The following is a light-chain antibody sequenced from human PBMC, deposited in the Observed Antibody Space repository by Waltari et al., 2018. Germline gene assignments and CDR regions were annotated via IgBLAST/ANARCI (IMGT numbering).Light chain of an antibody. CDR1: SSDIGGYDY. V-gene: IGLV2-8*01. J-gene: IGLJ1*01. CDR2: EVN. Sequence: QSALTQPPSASGSPGQSVTLSCTGTSSDIGGYDYVSWYQQHPGKAPRLIIFEVNKRPSVVPDRFSGSKSGNTAALTISGLQTADEADYYCSSFAGIINYYVFGSGTKVTVL. CDR3: SSFAGIINYYV.